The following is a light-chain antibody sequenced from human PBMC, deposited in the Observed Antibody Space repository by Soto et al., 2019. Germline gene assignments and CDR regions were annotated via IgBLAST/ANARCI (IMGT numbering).Light chain of an antibody. CDR1: QSVDIW. CDR3: QQYWSYSWT. J-gene: IGKJ1*01. V-gene: IGKV1-5*03. Sequence: DIQMTQSPSTLSASVGDRVTITCRASQSVDIWLAWYQQKPGKAPKLLIYKASSLESGVPSRFSGSGSGTEFTLTISSLQPEDFATYYCQQYWSYSWTVGQGTKVEIK. CDR2: KAS.